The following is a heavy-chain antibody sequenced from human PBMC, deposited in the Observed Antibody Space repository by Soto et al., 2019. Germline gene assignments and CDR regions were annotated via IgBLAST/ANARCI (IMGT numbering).Heavy chain of an antibody. J-gene: IGHJ4*02. V-gene: IGHV3-53*01. CDR2: IYSTGTT. Sequence: EVQLVESGGGLIQPGGSLKLSCAASGFTVGNNYMSWVRQAPGTGLEWVSLIYSTGTTKYADSVKGRFTVSRDNAKNTLYLQMNSLSAEDTAVYYCAKDGRGSGSHYNSFGYWGQGTLVTVSS. CDR1: GFTVGNNY. CDR3: AKDGRGSGSHYNSFGY. D-gene: IGHD3-10*01.